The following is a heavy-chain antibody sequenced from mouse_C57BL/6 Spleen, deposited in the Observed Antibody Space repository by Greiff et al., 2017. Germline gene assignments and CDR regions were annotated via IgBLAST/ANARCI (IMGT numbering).Heavy chain of an antibody. Sequence: QVQLQQPGAELVKPGASVTLSCKASGYTFTSYWMHWVKQRPGQGLEWIGMIHPNSGSTNYNEKFKSKATLTVDKSSSTAYMQLRSLTSEDSAVYYCAREPYGSSYCAYWGQGTLVTVSA. J-gene: IGHJ3*01. CDR1: GYTFTSYW. CDR3: AREPYGSSYCAY. D-gene: IGHD1-1*01. CDR2: IHPNSGST. V-gene: IGHV1-64*01.